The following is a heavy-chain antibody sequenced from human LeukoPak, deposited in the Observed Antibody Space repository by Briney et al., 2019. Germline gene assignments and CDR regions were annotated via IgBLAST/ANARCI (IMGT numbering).Heavy chain of an antibody. CDR2: VSDTGWTT. CDR1: GFTFSSYV. V-gene: IGHV3-23*01. CDR3: TKNSLAVVITHYWYFDL. J-gene: IGHJ2*01. Sequence: PGGSLRLSCAASGFTFSSYVMNWVRQAPGKGLEWISAVSDTGWTTYYADSVKGRFTISRDNSKNTVYLQMNSLRAEDTAVYYCTKNSLAVVITHYWYFDLWGRGTLVTVSS. D-gene: IGHD3-22*01.